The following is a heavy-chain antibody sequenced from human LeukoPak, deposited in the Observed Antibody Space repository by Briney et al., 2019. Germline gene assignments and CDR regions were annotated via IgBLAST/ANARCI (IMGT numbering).Heavy chain of an antibody. Sequence: ASVNVSCKVSGYTLTELSMHWVRQAPGKGLEWMGGFDPEDGETIYAQKFQGRVTMTEDTSTDTAYMELSSLRSEDTAVYYCATASTVSRYYYYYMDVWGKGTTVTVSS. V-gene: IGHV1-24*01. CDR1: GYTLTELS. J-gene: IGHJ6*03. D-gene: IGHD2-8*01. CDR2: FDPEDGET. CDR3: ATASTVSRYYYYYMDV.